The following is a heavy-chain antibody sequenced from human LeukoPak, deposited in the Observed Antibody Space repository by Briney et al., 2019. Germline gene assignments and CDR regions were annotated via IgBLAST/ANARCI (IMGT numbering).Heavy chain of an antibody. J-gene: IGHJ2*01. D-gene: IGHD1-26*01. CDR2: IIPILALP. V-gene: IGHV1-69*04. CDR3: TRDREVGSTTEGFWYFDL. Sequence: ASVKVSCKASGGTFSSNYVSWVRQAPGQGLEWMGRIIPILALPNYAHKFQGRITITADKSATTAYMELSSLASEDTAVYYCTRDREVGSTTEGFWYFDLWGRGTLVTVSS. CDR1: GGTFSSNY.